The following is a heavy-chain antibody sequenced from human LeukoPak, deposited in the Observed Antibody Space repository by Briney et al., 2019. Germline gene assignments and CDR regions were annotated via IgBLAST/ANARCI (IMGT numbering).Heavy chain of an antibody. V-gene: IGHV3-48*02. J-gene: IGHJ4*02. CDR2: ISSSSSTI. CDR1: GFTFSTYA. D-gene: IGHD6-13*01. Sequence: GGSLRLSCAASGFTFSTYAMNWVRQAPGTGLEWVSYISSSSSTIYYADSVKGRFTISRDNAKNSLYLHMSNLRDEDTAVYYCARQQMGSFDYWGQGTLVTVSS. CDR3: ARQQMGSFDY.